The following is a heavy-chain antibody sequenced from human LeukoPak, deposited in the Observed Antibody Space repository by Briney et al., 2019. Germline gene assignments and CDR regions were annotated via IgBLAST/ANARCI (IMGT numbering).Heavy chain of an antibody. D-gene: IGHD2-2*02. J-gene: IGHJ6*02. CDR1: GFTFSSYS. Sequence: GGSLRLSCAASGFTFSSYSMNWVRQAPGKGLEWVSSISSSSSYIHYADSVKGRFTISRDNAKNSLYLQMNSLRAEDTAVYYCARDRCSSTSCYIYYYYYGMDVWGQGTTVTVSS. CDR3: ARDRCSSTSCYIYYYYYGMDV. CDR2: ISSSSSYI. V-gene: IGHV3-21*01.